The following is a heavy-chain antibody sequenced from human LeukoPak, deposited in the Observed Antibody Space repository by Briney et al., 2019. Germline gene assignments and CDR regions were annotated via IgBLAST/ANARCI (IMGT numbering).Heavy chain of an antibody. J-gene: IGHJ4*02. V-gene: IGHV4-59*12. CDR3: ARGTPRGITMVRGVVPFDY. CDR1: GGSISSYY. CDR2: IYYSGST. Sequence: PSETLSLTCTVSGGSISSYYWSWIRQPPGKGLEWTGYIYYSGSTNYNPSLKSRVTISVDTSKNQFSLKLSSVTAADTAVYYCARGTPRGITMVRGVVPFDYWGQGTLVTVSS. D-gene: IGHD3-10*01.